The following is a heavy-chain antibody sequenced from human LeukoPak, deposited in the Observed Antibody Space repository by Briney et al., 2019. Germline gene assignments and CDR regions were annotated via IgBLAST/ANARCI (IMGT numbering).Heavy chain of an antibody. V-gene: IGHV4-34*01. CDR3: SRQVVGNDY. Sequence: SETLSLTCAVYGESSFSNYYWSWIRQTPGGALEWIGEVNHSVYTNYNPSLKSRVTLSIDTSKNQFSLTLNSVTAADTAVYYCSRQVVGNDYWGQGTLVTVSS. J-gene: IGHJ4*02. D-gene: IGHD3-22*01. CDR1: GESSFSNYY. CDR2: VNHSVYT.